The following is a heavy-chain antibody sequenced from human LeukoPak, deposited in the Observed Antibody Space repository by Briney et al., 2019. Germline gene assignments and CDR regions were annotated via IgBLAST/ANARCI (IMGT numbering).Heavy chain of an antibody. CDR3: AREGPYYGMDV. CDR2: IYGAGGGGGT. Sequence: GGSLRLSCAGSGFIVTTNYMSWVRQAPGEGLEWVSVIYGAGGGGGTYYADSVKGRFTIPRDSSKNTLYLQMNSLRGEDTAVYYCAREGPYYGMDVWGQGTTVTVSS. CDR1: GFIVTTNY. V-gene: IGHV3-53*01. J-gene: IGHJ6*02.